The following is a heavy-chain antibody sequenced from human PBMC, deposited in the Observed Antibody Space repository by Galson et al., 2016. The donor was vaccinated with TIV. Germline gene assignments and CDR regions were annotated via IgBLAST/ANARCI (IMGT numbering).Heavy chain of an antibody. Sequence: TLSLTCNVSGGSINSGGFFWSWIRQHPGKALEWIGNIYDSGSTHYNPSLQSRATISVDTSQNHFSLKLTSVTAADTAVYYCASWAESGSYYDYFQHWGQGTLVTVSS. CDR2: IYDSGST. CDR1: GGSINSGGFF. D-gene: IGHD1-26*01. V-gene: IGHV4-31*03. J-gene: IGHJ1*01. CDR3: ASWAESGSYYDYFQH.